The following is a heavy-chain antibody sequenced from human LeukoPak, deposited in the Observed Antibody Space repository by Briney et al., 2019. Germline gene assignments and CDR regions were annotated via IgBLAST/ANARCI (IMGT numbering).Heavy chain of an antibody. Sequence: ASVKVSCKASGYTFTSYDINWVRQATGQGLEWMGWMNPNSGNTGYAQKFQGRVTMTRNTSISTAYMEPSSLRSEDTAVYYCAIAYRGTYGMDVWGQGTTVTVSS. CDR3: AIAYRGTYGMDV. D-gene: IGHD4-11*01. CDR1: GYTFTSYD. V-gene: IGHV1-8*01. J-gene: IGHJ6*02. CDR2: MNPNSGNT.